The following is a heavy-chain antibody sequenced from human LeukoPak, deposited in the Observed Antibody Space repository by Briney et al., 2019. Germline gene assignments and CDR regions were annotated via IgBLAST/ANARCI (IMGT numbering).Heavy chain of an antibody. J-gene: IGHJ6*03. Sequence: GGSLRLSCAASGFTFNNYWMHWVRQAPGKGLVWVARTNTHGTSANYADSVKGRFIISRDNANNTLYLQMNGLRDGDTGVYYALAGYYYYMDVWGKGTTVTVSS. V-gene: IGHV3-74*01. CDR3: LAGYYYYMDV. CDR2: TNTHGTSA. D-gene: IGHD6-13*01. CDR1: GFTFNNYW.